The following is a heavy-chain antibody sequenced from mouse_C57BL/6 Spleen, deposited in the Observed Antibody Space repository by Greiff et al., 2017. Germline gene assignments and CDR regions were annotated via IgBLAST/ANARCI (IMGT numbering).Heavy chain of an antibody. CDR3: ARHYGSSYGGVYFDY. V-gene: IGHV1-18*01. CDR2: INPNNGGT. J-gene: IGHJ2*01. Sequence: VQLQQSGPELVKPGASVKIPCKASGYTFTDYNMDWVKQSHGKSLEWIGDINPNNGGTIYNQKFKGKATLTVDKSSSTAYMELRSLTSEDTAVYYCARHYGSSYGGVYFDYWGQGTTLTVSS. D-gene: IGHD1-1*01. CDR1: GYTFTDYN.